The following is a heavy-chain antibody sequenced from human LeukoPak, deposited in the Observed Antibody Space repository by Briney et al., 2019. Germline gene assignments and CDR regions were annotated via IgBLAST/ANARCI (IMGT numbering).Heavy chain of an antibody. Sequence: GGSLRLSCAASGFTFSSYSMNWVRQAPGKGLEWVSSISSSSSYIYYADSVKGRFTISRDNAKNSLYLQMNSLRAEDTAVYYCARLTVTSRTWYFDLWGRGTLVTVSS. J-gene: IGHJ2*01. CDR2: ISSSSSYI. V-gene: IGHV3-21*01. D-gene: IGHD4-17*01. CDR3: ARLTVTSRTWYFDL. CDR1: GFTFSSYS.